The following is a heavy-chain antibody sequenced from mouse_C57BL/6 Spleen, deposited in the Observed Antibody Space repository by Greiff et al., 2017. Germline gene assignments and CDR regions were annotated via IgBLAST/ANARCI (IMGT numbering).Heavy chain of an antibody. Sequence: EVHLVESGGDLVKPGGSLKLSCAASGFTFSSYGMSWVRQTPDKRLEWVATISSGGSYTYYPDSVKGRFTISRDNAKNTLYLQMSSLKSEDTAMYYCARQGYSNYNFDYWGQGTTLTVSS. CDR2: ISSGGSYT. J-gene: IGHJ2*01. CDR3: ARQGYSNYNFDY. V-gene: IGHV5-6*01. CDR1: GFTFSSYG. D-gene: IGHD2-5*01.